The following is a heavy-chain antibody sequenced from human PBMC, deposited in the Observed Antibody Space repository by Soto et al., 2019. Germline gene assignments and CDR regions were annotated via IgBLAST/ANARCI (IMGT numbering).Heavy chain of an antibody. CDR3: AKDRSGVVRGVLYYYYGIDV. CDR1: GFTFSSYA. V-gene: IGHV3-23*01. CDR2: ISGSGGST. Sequence: LRLSCAASGFTFSSYAMSWVRQAPGKGLEWVSAISGSGGSTYYADSVKGRFTISRDNSKNTLYLQMNSLRAEDTAVYYCAKDRSGVVRGVLYYYYGIDVWGQGTTVTVS. J-gene: IGHJ6*02. D-gene: IGHD3-10*01.